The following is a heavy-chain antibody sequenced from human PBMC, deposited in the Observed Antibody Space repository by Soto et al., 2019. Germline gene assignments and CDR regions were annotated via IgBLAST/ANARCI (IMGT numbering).Heavy chain of an antibody. CDR2: IYYSGST. V-gene: IGHV4-30-4*01. CDR3: ARDSRDIVPLDI. Sequence: QVQLQESGPGLVKPSQTLSLTCTVSGGSISSGDYYWSWIRQPPGKGLEWIGYIYYSGSTAYNPSLKSRVTISVDTSKNQVALKLSSVTAADTAVYYCARDSRDIVPLDIWGQGTMVTVSS. D-gene: IGHD2-8*01. CDR1: GGSISSGDYY. J-gene: IGHJ3*02.